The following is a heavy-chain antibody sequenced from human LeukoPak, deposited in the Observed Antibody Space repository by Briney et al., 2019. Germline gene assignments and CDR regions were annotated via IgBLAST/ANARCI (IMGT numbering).Heavy chain of an antibody. CDR3: ARRRSTTKNFDY. CDR2: INHSGST. J-gene: IGHJ4*02. V-gene: IGHV4-34*01. CDR1: GGSFSGYY. D-gene: IGHD2-2*01. Sequence: SETLSLTCAVYGGSFSGYYWSWIRQPPGKGLEWIGEINHSGSTNYNPSLKSRVTISVDTSKNQFSLRLSSVTAADTAVNYCARRRSTTKNFDYWGQGTLVTVSS.